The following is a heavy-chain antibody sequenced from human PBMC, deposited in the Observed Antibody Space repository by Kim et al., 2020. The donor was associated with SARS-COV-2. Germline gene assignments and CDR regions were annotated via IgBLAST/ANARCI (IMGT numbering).Heavy chain of an antibody. V-gene: IGHV4-31*03. CDR3: AREPGGYSSGWDGHLDV. CDR1: GGSISSGGYY. D-gene: IGHD6-19*01. Sequence: SETLSLTCTVSGGSISSGGYYWSWIRQHPGKGLEWIGYIYYSGSTYYNPSLKSRVTISVDTSKNQFSLKLSSVTAADTAVYYCAREPGGYSSGWDGHLDVWGQGTTVTVSS. CDR2: IYYSGST. J-gene: IGHJ6*02.